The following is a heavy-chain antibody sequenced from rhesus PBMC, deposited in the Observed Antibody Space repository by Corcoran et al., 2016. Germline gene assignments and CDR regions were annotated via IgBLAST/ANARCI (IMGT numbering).Heavy chain of an antibody. CDR2: SDRSGRT. Sequence: QLQLQESGPGLVKPSETLSLPCAVSGGSISGYWWSWLRQPPGKGRGGIGRSDRSGRTDYNPSPKSRVTISRDTSKNQFSLKLSSVTAADTAVYYCARDDYYGSGYPFDYWGQGVLVTVSS. CDR3: ARDDYYGSGYPFDY. D-gene: IGHD3-28*01. CDR1: GGSISGYW. V-gene: IGHV4-160*01. J-gene: IGHJ4*01.